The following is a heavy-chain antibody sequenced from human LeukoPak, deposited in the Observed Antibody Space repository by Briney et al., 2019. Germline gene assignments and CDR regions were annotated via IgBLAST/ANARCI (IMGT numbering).Heavy chain of an antibody. CDR1: GYTLTELS. Sequence: GASVRVSCKVSGYTLTELSMHWVRQAPGKGLEWMGGFYPEDGETIYAQKFQGRVTMTEDTSTDTAYMELSSLRSGDTAVYYCAQQGYYDSSGYYYDWFDPWGQGTLVTASS. V-gene: IGHV1-24*01. D-gene: IGHD3-22*01. J-gene: IGHJ5*02. CDR2: FYPEDGET. CDR3: AQQGYYDSSGYYYDWFDP.